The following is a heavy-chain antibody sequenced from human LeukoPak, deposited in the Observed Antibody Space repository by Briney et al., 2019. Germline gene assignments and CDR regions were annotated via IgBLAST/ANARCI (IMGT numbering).Heavy chain of an antibody. Sequence: PGGSLRLSCAASGFTFSSYSMNWVRQAPGKGLEWVSSISSSSSYIYYADSVKGRFTISRDNTKNTLYLQMNSLRGDDTAVYYCAKSYSYYHMDDWGKGTSVTVSS. CDR3: AKSYSYYHMDD. J-gene: IGHJ6*03. V-gene: IGHV3-21*04. CDR1: GFTFSSYS. CDR2: ISSSSSYI.